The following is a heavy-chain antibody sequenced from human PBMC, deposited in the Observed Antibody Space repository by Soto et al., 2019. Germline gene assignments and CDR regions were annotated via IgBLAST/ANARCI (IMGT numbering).Heavy chain of an antibody. V-gene: IGHV1-46*03. CDR3: AREWPPGIAAAGIYGVMDY. Sequence: ASVKVSCKASGYTFTSYYMHWVRQAPGQGLEWMGIINPSGGSTSYAQKFQGRVTMTRDTSTSTVYMELSSLRSEDTAVYYCAREWPPGIAAAGIYGVMDYWGQGTLVTVSS. D-gene: IGHD6-13*01. J-gene: IGHJ4*02. CDR1: GYTFTSYY. CDR2: INPSGGST.